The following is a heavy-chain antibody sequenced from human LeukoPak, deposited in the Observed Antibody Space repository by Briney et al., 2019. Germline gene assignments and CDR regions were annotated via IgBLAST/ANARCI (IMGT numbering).Heavy chain of an antibody. D-gene: IGHD3-9*01. CDR3: ARGYDILTGYSDLDY. CDR2: INPNSGGT. CDR1: GYTFTGYY. J-gene: IGHJ4*02. Sequence: ASVKVSCKASGYTFTGYYMHWVRQAPGQGLEWMGWINPNSGGTNYAQKLQGRVTMTTDTSTSTAYMELRSLRSDDTAVYYCARGYDILTGYSDLDYWGQGTLVTVSS. V-gene: IGHV1-2*02.